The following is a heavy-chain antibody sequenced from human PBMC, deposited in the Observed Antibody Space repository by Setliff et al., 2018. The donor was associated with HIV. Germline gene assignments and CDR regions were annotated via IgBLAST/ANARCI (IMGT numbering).Heavy chain of an antibody. CDR1: GGSFSGYY. D-gene: IGHD3-22*01. V-gene: IGHV4-4*08. CDR3: ARDHDYYDSSKSWGFDY. CDR2: IYTSGST. Sequence: SETLSLTCAVYGGSFSGYYWSWIRQPPGKGLEWIGRIYTSGSTNYNPSLKSRVTISIDTSKNQFSLKLRSVTAADTAVYYCARDHDYYDSSKSWGFDYWGQGTLVTVSS. J-gene: IGHJ4*02.